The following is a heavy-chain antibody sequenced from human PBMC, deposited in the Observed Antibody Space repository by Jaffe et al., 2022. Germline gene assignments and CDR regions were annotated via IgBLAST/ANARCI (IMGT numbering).Heavy chain of an antibody. CDR3: ARGGNFDY. Sequence: QVQLQESGPGLVKPSETLSLTCAVSGYSISSGYYWGWIRQPPGKGLEWIGSIYHSGSTYYNPSLKSRVTISVDTSKNQFSLKLSSVTAADTAVYYCARGGNFDYWGQGTLVTVSS. V-gene: IGHV4-38-2*01. D-gene: IGHD1-1*01. J-gene: IGHJ4*02. CDR1: GYSISSGYY. CDR2: IYHSGST.